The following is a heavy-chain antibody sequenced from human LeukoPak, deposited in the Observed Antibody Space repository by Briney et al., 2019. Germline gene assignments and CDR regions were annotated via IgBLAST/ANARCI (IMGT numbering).Heavy chain of an antibody. V-gene: IGHV4-34*01. Sequence: SETLSLTCAVYGGSFSVYYWSWIRQPPGKGLEWIGEINHSGSTNYNPSLKSRVTISVDTSKNQFSLKLSSVTAADTAVYYCARSDFWSGYYLFDYWGQGTLVTVSS. CDR1: GGSFSVYY. J-gene: IGHJ4*02. D-gene: IGHD3-3*01. CDR2: INHSGST. CDR3: ARSDFWSGYYLFDY.